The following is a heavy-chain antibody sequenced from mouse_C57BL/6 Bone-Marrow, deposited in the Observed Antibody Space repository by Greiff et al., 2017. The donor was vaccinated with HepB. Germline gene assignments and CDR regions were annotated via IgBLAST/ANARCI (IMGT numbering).Heavy chain of an antibody. D-gene: IGHD1-1*01. CDR1: GFTFSSYA. Sequence: DVQLQESGGGLVKPGGSLKLSCAASGFTFSSYAMSWVRQTPEKRLEWVATISDGGSYTYYPDNVKGRFTISRDNAKNNLYLQMSHLKSEDTAMYYCARAEYYGSSYGGYWGQGTLVTVSA. J-gene: IGHJ3*01. V-gene: IGHV5-4*01. CDR3: ARAEYYGSSYGGY. CDR2: ISDGGSYT.